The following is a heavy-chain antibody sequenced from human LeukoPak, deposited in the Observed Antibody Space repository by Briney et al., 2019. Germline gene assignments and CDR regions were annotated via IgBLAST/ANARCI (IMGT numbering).Heavy chain of an antibody. Sequence: SETLSLTCTVSGGSITSRSYYWGWIRQPPGKGLEWIGSIYYSGSTYYNPSLKSRVTISVYTSKNQFSLKLTSVTAAETAVYYCARSSGYSSSGGLNWFDTWGQGTLVTVSS. J-gene: IGHJ5*02. V-gene: IGHV4-39*01. D-gene: IGHD6-13*01. CDR3: ARSSGYSSSGGLNWFDT. CDR2: IYYSGST. CDR1: GGSITSRSYY.